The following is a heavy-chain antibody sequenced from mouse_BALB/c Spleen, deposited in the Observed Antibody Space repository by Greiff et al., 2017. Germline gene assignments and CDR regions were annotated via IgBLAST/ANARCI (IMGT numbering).Heavy chain of an antibody. CDR2: IYPGDGDT. D-gene: IGHD2-1*01. Sequence: VQLHQSGAELVRPGSSVKISCKASGYAFSSYWMNWVKQRPGQGLEWIGQIYPGDGDTNYNGKFKGKATLTADKSSSTAYMQLSSLTSEDSAVYFCARSGGNYPAWFAYWGQGTLVTVSA. J-gene: IGHJ3*01. V-gene: IGHV1-80*01. CDR1: GYAFSSYW. CDR3: ARSGGNYPAWFAY.